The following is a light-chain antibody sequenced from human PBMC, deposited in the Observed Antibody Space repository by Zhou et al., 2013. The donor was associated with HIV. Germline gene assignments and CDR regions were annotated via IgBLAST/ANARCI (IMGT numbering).Light chain of an antibody. CDR1: QSISTY. V-gene: IGKV1-39*01. J-gene: IGKJ4*01. Sequence: DIQMTQSPSSLSASAGDRVSITCRASQSISTYLNWYQQKPGKAPRLLIYAASSLQSGVPSRFSGSGSETDFTLTISSLHPEDSAIYYCQQSFGTPLLSFGGGTRVEIK. CDR3: QQSFGTPLLS. CDR2: AAS.